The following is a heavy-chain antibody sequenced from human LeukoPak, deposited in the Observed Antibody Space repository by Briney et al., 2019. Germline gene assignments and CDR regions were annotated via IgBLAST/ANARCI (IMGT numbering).Heavy chain of an antibody. J-gene: IGHJ4*02. Sequence: GGSLRLSCAASGFTFDDYGMSWVRQAPGKGLELVSGINWNGESTGYVDSVKGRFTISRDNAKNTLYLQMNSLRAEDTAVYYCVYDSSGYYEPNFDYWGQGTLVTVSS. V-gene: IGHV3-20*04. D-gene: IGHD3-22*01. CDR3: VYDSSGYYEPNFDY. CDR1: GFTFDDYG. CDR2: INWNGEST.